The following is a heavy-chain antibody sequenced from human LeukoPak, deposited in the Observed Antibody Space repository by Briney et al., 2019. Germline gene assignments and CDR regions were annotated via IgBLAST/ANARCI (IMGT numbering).Heavy chain of an antibody. CDR2: INHSGST. V-gene: IGHV4-34*01. Sequence: SETLSLTCAVYGGSFSGYYWSWIRQPPGKGLEWIGEINHSGSTNYNPPLKSRVTISVDTSKNQSSLKLSSVTAADTAVYYCARLYSSSWYLVDYWGQGTLVTVSS. CDR1: GGSFSGYY. J-gene: IGHJ4*02. CDR3: ARLYSSSWYLVDY. D-gene: IGHD6-13*01.